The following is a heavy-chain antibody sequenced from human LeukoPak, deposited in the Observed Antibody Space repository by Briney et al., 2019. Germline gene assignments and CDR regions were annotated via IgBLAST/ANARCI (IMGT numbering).Heavy chain of an antibody. CDR2: IYYSGST. Sequence: SQTLSLNCTVSGGSISSGDYYWSWIRQPPGTGLEWIGYIYYSGSTYYNPSLKSRVTISVDTSKNQFSLKLSSVTAADTAVYYCARVEYGSGLLYGMDVWGQGTTVTVSS. CDR3: ARVEYGSGLLYGMDV. V-gene: IGHV4-30-4*01. J-gene: IGHJ6*02. D-gene: IGHD3-10*01. CDR1: GGSISSGDYY.